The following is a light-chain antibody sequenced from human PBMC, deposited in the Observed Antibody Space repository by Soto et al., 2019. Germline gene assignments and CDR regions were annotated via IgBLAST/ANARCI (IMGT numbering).Light chain of an antibody. Sequence: QSALPQPASVSGSPGQSITISCTGTSGDIGGYNYVSWYQQHPGKAPKLLISEVTNRPSGVSNRFSGSKSGNTASLTISGLQAEDEADYYCSSYTRNSTPVVFGGGTKLTVL. CDR1: SGDIGGYNY. CDR2: EVT. J-gene: IGLJ2*01. CDR3: SSYTRNSTPVV. V-gene: IGLV2-14*01.